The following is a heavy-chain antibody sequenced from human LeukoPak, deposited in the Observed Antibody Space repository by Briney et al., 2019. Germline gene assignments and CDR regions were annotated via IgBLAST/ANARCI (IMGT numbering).Heavy chain of an antibody. CDR2: INPSGGST. CDR1: GYTFTSYY. V-gene: IGHV1-46*01. D-gene: IGHD6-19*01. Sequence: AASVKVSCKASGYTFTSYYMHWVRQAPRQGLEWMGIINPSGGSTSYAQKFQGRVTMTRDTSTSTVYMELSSLRSEDTAVYYCARVSSIAVAGVYYFDYWGQGTLVTVSS. J-gene: IGHJ4*02. CDR3: ARVSSIAVAGVYYFDY.